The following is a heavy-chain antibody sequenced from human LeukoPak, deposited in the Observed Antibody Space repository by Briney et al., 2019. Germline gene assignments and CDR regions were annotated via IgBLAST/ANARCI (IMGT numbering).Heavy chain of an antibody. D-gene: IGHD1-26*01. Sequence: GGSLRLSCAASGFTFSSYGMHWVRQAPGKGLEWVAFIRYDGSNKYYADCVKGRFTISRDNSKNTLYLQMNSLRAEDTAVYYCAKEMGKTLFPPFDHWGQGTLVTVSS. J-gene: IGHJ4*02. CDR3: AKEMGKTLFPPFDH. CDR2: IRYDGSNK. CDR1: GFTFSSYG. V-gene: IGHV3-30*02.